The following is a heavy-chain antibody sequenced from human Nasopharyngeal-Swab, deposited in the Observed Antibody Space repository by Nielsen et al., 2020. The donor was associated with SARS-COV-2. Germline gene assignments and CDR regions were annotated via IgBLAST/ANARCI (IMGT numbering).Heavy chain of an antibody. J-gene: IGHJ4*02. CDR3: ARHPPLSGFDY. CDR1: GGSITSDC. Sequence: SETLSLTCTVSGGSITSDCWSWIRQPPGKGLEWIGYIHSSGHAMYNPSLRSRATISIDTSKNHFSLTLSSVTAADTAGYYCARHPPLSGFDYWGQGTLVTVPS. CDR2: IHSSGHA. D-gene: IGHD3-9*01. V-gene: IGHV4-59*08.